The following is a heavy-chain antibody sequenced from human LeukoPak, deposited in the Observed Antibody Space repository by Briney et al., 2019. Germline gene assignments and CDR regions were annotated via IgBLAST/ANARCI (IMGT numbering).Heavy chain of an antibody. CDR1: GGSISSGGYY. D-gene: IGHD3-22*01. CDR3: ARRYYYDSSGYFYWFDP. CDR2: IYYSGST. J-gene: IGHJ5*02. Sequence: SQTLSLTCTVSGGSISSGGYYWSWIRQHPGKGLEWIGYIYYSGSTYYNPSLKSRVTISVDTSKNQFSLKLSSVTAADTAVYYCARRYYYDSSGYFYWFDPWGRGTLVTVSS. V-gene: IGHV4-31*03.